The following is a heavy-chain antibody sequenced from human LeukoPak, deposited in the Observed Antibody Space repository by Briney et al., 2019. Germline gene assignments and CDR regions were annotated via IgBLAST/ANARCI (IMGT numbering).Heavy chain of an antibody. Sequence: PGGSLRLSCAASGFTVSSNCMSWVRQAPGKGLEWVSVIYGGSSTYYADSVKGRFTISRDNSKNTLYLQMNSLRAEDTAVYYCARQSSGSYFFYWGQGTLVTVSS. CDR2: IYGGSST. V-gene: IGHV3-66*04. J-gene: IGHJ4*02. CDR3: ARQSSGSYFFY. D-gene: IGHD1-26*01. CDR1: GFTVSSNC.